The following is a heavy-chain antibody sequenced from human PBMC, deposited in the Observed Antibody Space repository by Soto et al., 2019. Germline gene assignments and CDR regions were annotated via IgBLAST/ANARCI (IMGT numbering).Heavy chain of an antibody. CDR2: IYYRGST. J-gene: IGHJ6*02. V-gene: IGHV4-59*11. D-gene: IGHD1-26*01. Sequence: SETLSLTCTVSGGSISSHYWSWVRQAPGKGLEWIGHIYYRGSTTYNPSLRSRSTISVDTSNNQFSLKLNSVTTADAAAYYCARDGREASGMDVWGQGTKVTVSS. CDR1: GGSISSHY. CDR3: ARDGREASGMDV.